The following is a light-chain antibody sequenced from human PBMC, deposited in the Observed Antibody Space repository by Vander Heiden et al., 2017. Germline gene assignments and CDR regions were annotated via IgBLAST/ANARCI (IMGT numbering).Light chain of an antibody. J-gene: IGLJ2*01. CDR3: CSYAGRYTVL. CDR2: DVS. Sequence: QSALTQPRSVSGSPGQSVTISCTGTSRDVGGYNYVSWHQQHPGKAPKLMIYDVSKRPSGVPDRFAGSKSGNTASLTISGLHTDDEADYYCCSYAGRYTVLFGGGTKLTVL. CDR1: SRDVGGYNY. V-gene: IGLV2-11*01.